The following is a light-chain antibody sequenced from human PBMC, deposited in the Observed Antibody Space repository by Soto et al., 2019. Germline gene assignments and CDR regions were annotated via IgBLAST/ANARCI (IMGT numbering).Light chain of an antibody. CDR3: SALASSNTWG. J-gene: IGLJ3*02. CDR1: SSDVGAYNY. CDR2: EVT. Sequence: QSALTQPPSASGSPGQSVTISCTGTSSDVGAYNYVSWYQQHAGKAPKLVIYEVTKRPSGVPDRFSGSKSANTASLTVSGLQAEDEADYYCSALASSNTWGSGGEAKVTVL. V-gene: IGLV2-8*01.